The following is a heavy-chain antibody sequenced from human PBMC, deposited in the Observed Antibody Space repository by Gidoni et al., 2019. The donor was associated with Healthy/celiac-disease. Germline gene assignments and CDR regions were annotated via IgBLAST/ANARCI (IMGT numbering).Heavy chain of an antibody. D-gene: IGHD5-12*01. CDR1: RFTFSSYG. V-gene: IGHV3-30*18. Sequence: QVQLVESGGGVVQPRRSLRLSCAASRFTFSSYGMHWVRQAPGKGLEWVAVISYDGSNKYYADSVKGRFTISRDNSKNTLYLQMNSLRAEDTAVYYCAKDRSGYDPPFGAFDIWGQGTMVTVSS. CDR3: AKDRSGYDPPFGAFDI. CDR2: ISYDGSNK. J-gene: IGHJ3*02.